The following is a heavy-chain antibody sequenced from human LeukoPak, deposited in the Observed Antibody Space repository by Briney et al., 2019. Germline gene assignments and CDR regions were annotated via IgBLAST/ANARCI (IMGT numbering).Heavy chain of an antibody. CDR3: ASGGHYYDSSGYYFDAFDI. J-gene: IGHJ3*02. CDR2: INHSGST. V-gene: IGHV4-34*01. CDR1: GGSFSGYY. Sequence: PPETLSLTCAVYGGSFSGYYWSWIRQPPGKGLEWIGEINHSGSTNYNPSLKSRVTISVDTSKNQFSLKLSSVTAADTAVYYCASGGHYYDSSGYYFDAFDIWGQGTMVTVSS. D-gene: IGHD3-22*01.